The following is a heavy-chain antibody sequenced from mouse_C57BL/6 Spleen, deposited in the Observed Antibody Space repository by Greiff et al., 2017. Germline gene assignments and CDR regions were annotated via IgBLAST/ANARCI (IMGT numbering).Heavy chain of an antibody. CDR1: GYTFTSYW. Sequence: QVQLQQPGAELVKPGASVKLSCKASGYTFTSYWMHWVKQRPGRGLEWIGRIDPNSGGTKYNEKFKSKATLTVDKPSSTAYMQLSSLTTEESAVYYCARDYYGSRTYYFDYWGQGTTLTVSS. V-gene: IGHV1-72*01. CDR3: ARDYYGSRTYYFDY. CDR2: IDPNSGGT. D-gene: IGHD1-1*01. J-gene: IGHJ2*01.